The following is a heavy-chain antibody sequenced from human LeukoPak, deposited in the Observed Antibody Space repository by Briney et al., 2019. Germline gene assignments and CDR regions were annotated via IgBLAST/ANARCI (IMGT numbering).Heavy chain of an antibody. D-gene: IGHD3-10*01. J-gene: IGHJ6*03. CDR1: HY. V-gene: IGHV4-59*11. CDR3: ARRNTVLRGTDYMDV. CDR2: IHYSGTT. Sequence: HYSTRTPQPPGQQHTCIRYIHYSGTTIYTPSLKSRVTISVDKPKTQYSLKLSSVTAADTALYFCARRNTVLRGTDYMDVWGKGTTVTVSS.